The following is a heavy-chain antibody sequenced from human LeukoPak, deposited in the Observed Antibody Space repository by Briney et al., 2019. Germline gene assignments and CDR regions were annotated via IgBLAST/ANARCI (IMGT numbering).Heavy chain of an antibody. CDR3: AKERALLWFGQFSRGCMDV. Sequence: GGSLRLSCAASGFTFSSFTMSWVRLAPGKGLEWVSTISGSGNTTFYADFVRGRFTTPRDNSKNTLDLQMNSLRVEDTAVYYCAKERALLWFGQFSRGCMDVWGQGTTVSVSS. J-gene: IGHJ6*02. V-gene: IGHV3-23*01. CDR2: ISGSGNTT. D-gene: IGHD3-10*01. CDR1: GFTFSSFT.